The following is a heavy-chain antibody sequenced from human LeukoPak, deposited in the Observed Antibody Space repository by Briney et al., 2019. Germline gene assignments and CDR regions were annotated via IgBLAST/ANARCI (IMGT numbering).Heavy chain of an antibody. J-gene: IGHJ4*02. CDR1: GFTVSSNY. Sequence: PGGSLRLSCAASGFTVSSNYMSWVRQAPGKGLEWVSVIYSGGSTYYADSVKGRFTISRGNSKSTLYLQMNSLRAEDTAVYYCARDRAGTGVLDYWGQGTLVTVSS. D-gene: IGHD1-14*01. CDR3: ARDRAGTGVLDY. V-gene: IGHV3-66*01. CDR2: IYSGGST.